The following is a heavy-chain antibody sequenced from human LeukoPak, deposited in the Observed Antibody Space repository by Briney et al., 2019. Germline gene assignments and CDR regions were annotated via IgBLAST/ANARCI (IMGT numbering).Heavy chain of an antibody. V-gene: IGHV1-2*06. D-gene: IGHD6-13*01. Sequence: GASVKVSCKASGYTFTDYYMQWVRQAPGQGLEWMGRIDPNSGGTNYAQKFQGRVTVTRDTSISTAYMDLSSLRSDDTAVYYCAIGIPAAGTFDCWGQGTLVTVSS. CDR3: AIGIPAAGTFDC. J-gene: IGHJ4*02. CDR2: IDPNSGGT. CDR1: GYTFTDYY.